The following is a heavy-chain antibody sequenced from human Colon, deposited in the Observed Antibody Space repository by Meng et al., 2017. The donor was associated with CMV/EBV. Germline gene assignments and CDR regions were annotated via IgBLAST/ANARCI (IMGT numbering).Heavy chain of an antibody. J-gene: IGHJ5*02. V-gene: IGHV1-2*02. D-gene: IGHD2-2*01. CDR1: GYTFTDYY. CDR2: INTYSGGT. CDR3: ARGYQLTEGDDWFDP. Sequence: ASVKVSCKASGYTFTDYYIHWVRQAPGQGLEWMGWINTYSGGTYYAQKFQGRVTMTRDTSITTAYMELGRLTSDDTAVYYCARGYQLTEGDDWFDPWGQGTLVTVSS.